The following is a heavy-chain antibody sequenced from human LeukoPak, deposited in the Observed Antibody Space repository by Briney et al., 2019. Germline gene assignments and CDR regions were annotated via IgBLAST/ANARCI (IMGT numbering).Heavy chain of an antibody. CDR3: TTFDM. J-gene: IGHJ3*02. CDR2: ISSDGSNK. V-gene: IGHV3-30*03. Sequence: GGSLRPSCAASGFTFTNYGIHWVRRAPGKGLEWVAVISSDGSNKHYADSVQGRFTISRDDSKNTLYRQMNSLRVDDTALYYCTTFDMWGQGTMVTVSS. CDR1: GFTFTNYG.